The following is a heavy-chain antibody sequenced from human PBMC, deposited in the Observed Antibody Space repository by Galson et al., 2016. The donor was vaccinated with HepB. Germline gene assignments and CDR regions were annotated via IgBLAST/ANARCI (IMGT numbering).Heavy chain of an antibody. D-gene: IGHD1-26*01. CDR2: IYYSGST. J-gene: IGHJ5*02. CDR3: ARVFGATYDFDP. CDR1: GASIRSYY. Sequence: ETLSLTCTVSGASIRSYYWSWIRQPPGKGLEWIGYIYYSGSTNNNPSLKSRITMSIDTSKNQFSLKLRSVTASDTAVYYCARVFGATYDFDPWGQGILVSVSS. V-gene: IGHV4-59*01.